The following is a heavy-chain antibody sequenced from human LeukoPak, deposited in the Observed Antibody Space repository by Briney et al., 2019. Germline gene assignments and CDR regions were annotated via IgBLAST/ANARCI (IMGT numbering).Heavy chain of an antibody. V-gene: IGHV3-20*04. CDR3: ARINYYGSGSYHFDY. CDR2: INWNGGST. CDR1: GFTFDDYG. D-gene: IGHD3-10*01. J-gene: IGHJ4*02. Sequence: GGSLRLSCAASGFTFDDYGMSWVRQAPGKGLEWVSGINWNGGSTGYADSVKGRFTISRDNAKNSLYLQMNSLRAEGTALYYCARINYYGSGSYHFDYWGQGTLVTVSS.